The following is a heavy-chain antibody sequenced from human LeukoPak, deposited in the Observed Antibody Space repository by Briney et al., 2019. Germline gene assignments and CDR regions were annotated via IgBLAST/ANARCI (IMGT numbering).Heavy chain of an antibody. CDR2: IIPILGIA. J-gene: IGHJ4*02. Sequence: SVKVSCKASGYTFTSYGISWVRQAPGQGLEWMGRIIPILGIANYAQKFQGRVTITADKSTSTAYMELSSPRSEDTAVYYCAFISYYYDSSGYLDYWGQGTLVTVSS. CDR1: GYTFTSYG. CDR3: AFISYYYDSSGYLDY. D-gene: IGHD3-22*01. V-gene: IGHV1-69*04.